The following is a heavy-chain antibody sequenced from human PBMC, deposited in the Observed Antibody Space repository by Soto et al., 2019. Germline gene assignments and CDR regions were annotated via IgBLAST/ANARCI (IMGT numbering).Heavy chain of an antibody. CDR2: IIPIFGTA. J-gene: IGHJ6*02. Sequence: SVKVSCKASGGTFSSYAISWVRQAPGQGLEWMGGIIPIFGTANYAQKFQGRVTITADESTSTAYMELSSLRSEDTAVYYCAGSGDDLTYSYYGMDVWGQGTTVTVSS. CDR1: GGTFSSYA. V-gene: IGHV1-69*13. D-gene: IGHD2-21*01. CDR3: AGSGDDLTYSYYGMDV.